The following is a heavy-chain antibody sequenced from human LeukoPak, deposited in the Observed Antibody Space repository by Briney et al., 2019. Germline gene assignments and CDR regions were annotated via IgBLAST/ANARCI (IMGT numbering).Heavy chain of an antibody. J-gene: IGHJ4*02. Sequence: GGSLRLSCAASGFTVSRYYMSWVRQAPGKGLEWVSVFYTGGSTYYADSVKGRFTISRDNSKNMIYLQMNSLRVEDTAVYFCARDPSHYDMLTGYWTEWGQGTLVTVSS. CDR2: FYTGGST. D-gene: IGHD3-9*01. CDR1: GFTVSRYY. V-gene: IGHV3-66*01. CDR3: ARDPSHYDMLTGYWTE.